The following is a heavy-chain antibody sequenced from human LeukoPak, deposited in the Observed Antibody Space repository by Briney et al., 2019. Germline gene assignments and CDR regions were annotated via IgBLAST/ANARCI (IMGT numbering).Heavy chain of an antibody. Sequence: PGGSLRLSCAASGFTFSSSSISWVRRAPGKGLEWVANIKQDGSEKYYVDSVKGRFTISRDNAKNSLYLQMNSLRAEDTAVYYCAIEAPLGAFDIWGQGTMVTVSS. V-gene: IGHV3-7*03. D-gene: IGHD1-26*01. CDR3: AIEAPLGAFDI. CDR1: GFTFSSSS. CDR2: IKQDGSEK. J-gene: IGHJ3*02.